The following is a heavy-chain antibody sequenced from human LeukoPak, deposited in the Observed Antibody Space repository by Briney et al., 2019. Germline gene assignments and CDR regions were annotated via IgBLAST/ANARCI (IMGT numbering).Heavy chain of an antibody. J-gene: IGHJ5*02. CDR2: ISTYNGNT. V-gene: IGHV1-18*04. D-gene: IGHD4-17*01. CDR3: ARDLDGDSNS. CDR1: GYTFTSYA. Sequence: ASVKVSCKTSGYTFTSYAMSWVRQAPGQGLEWMGWISTYNGNTNYAQKLQGRVTMTTDTSTSTAYLELRSLRSDDTAVYYCARDLDGDSNSWGQGTLVTVSS.